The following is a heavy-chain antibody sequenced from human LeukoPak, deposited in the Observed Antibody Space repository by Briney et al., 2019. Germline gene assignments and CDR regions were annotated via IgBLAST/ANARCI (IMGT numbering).Heavy chain of an antibody. CDR1: GGSISSYY. Sequence: PSETLSLTCTVSGGSISSYYWSWIRQPPGKGLEWIGYIYYSGSTNYNPSLQSRVTISVDTSKNQFSLKLSSVTAADTAVYYCARVESVTIFGVVIEYYFDYWGQGTLVTVSS. D-gene: IGHD3-3*01. J-gene: IGHJ4*02. V-gene: IGHV4-59*08. CDR2: IYYSGST. CDR3: ARVESVTIFGVVIEYYFDY.